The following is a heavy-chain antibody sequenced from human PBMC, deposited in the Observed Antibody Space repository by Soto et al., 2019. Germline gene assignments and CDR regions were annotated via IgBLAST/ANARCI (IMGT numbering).Heavy chain of an antibody. D-gene: IGHD3-16*02. Sequence: PSETLSLTCTVSGGSISSYYWSWIRQPPGKGLEWIGYIYYSGGTNYNPSLKSRVTISVDTSKNQFSLKLSSVTAADTAVYYCAREGYYDYIWGSYRPHAFDIWGQGTMVTVSS. J-gene: IGHJ3*02. V-gene: IGHV4-59*01. CDR1: GGSISSYY. CDR3: AREGYYDYIWGSYRPHAFDI. CDR2: IYYSGGT.